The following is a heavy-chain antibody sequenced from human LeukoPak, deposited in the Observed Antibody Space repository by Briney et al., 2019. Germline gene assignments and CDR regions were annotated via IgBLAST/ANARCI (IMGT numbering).Heavy chain of an antibody. CDR2: ISGSGGST. Sequence: GGSLRLSCAASGFTFSSYAMSWVRQAPGKGLEWVSAISGSGGSTYYADSVKGRFTISRDNSKNTLYLQMNSLRAEDTAVYYCAKDSKPSRLPQYSGYDIDDWGQGTLVTVSS. CDR1: GFTFSSYA. CDR3: AKDSKPSRLPQYSGYDIDD. J-gene: IGHJ4*02. V-gene: IGHV3-23*01. D-gene: IGHD5-12*01.